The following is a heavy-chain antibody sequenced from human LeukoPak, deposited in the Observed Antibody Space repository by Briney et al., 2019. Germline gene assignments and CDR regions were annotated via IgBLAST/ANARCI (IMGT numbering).Heavy chain of an antibody. Sequence: PSRTPSLTCTVSRGSINSPDYYWTWTRQHPGKGLEWVGYICYSGTTYYNPSLKSRPTISIDPSNPQFSLRLLSVTAADTAVYNCARKKDEGDYHIDYWGQGTLVTVSS. V-gene: IGHV4-31*03. CDR1: RGSINSPDYY. J-gene: IGHJ4*02. CDR3: ARKKDEGDYHIDY. D-gene: IGHD2-21*01. CDR2: ICYSGTT.